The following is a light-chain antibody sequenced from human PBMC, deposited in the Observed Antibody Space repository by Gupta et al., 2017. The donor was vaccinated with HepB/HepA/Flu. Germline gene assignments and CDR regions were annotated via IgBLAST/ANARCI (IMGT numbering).Light chain of an antibody. Sequence: QSVLTQPPSASGTPGQRVTISCSGSSSKIGSISVHWYQHSPGRAPKLLIHSDNLRPSGVPELFSGSRSGTSASLAISGLQSEDEADYYCAAWNDSLNNVLFGGGSKLTVL. J-gene: IGLJ2*01. CDR1: SSKIGSIS. CDR3: AAWNDSLNNVL. V-gene: IGLV1-44*01. CDR2: SDN.